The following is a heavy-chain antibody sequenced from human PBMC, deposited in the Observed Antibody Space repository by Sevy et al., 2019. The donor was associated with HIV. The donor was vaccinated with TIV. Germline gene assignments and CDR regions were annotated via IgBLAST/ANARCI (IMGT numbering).Heavy chain of an antibody. Sequence: GGSLRLSCVASGFAFSNYYAMHCVRQAPGKGLEWVALISYDGSDKYYADSVKGRFTIARDKFKNTLFLEMNSLTTEDTAVYYCARPRANYVDHYFFYAMDVWGQGTTVTVSS. CDR3: ARPRANYVDHYFFYAMDV. CDR2: ISYDGSDK. V-gene: IGHV3-30-3*01. CDR1: GFAFSNYYA. J-gene: IGHJ6*02. D-gene: IGHD4-17*01.